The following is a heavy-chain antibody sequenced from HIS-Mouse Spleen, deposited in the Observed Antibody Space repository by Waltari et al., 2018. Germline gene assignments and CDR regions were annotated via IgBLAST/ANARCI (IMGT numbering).Heavy chain of an antibody. J-gene: IGHJ2*01. Sequence: QVQLQESGPGLVKPSETLSLTCTVSGGSISRYYFSWIRQPPGKGMEWIGYSCWTTTSNPTLKSRVTLSVDTSKNQFSLKLSSVTAADTAVYYCARASRDLLLPRYIDLWGRGTLVTVSS. CDR3: ARASRDLLLPRYIDL. V-gene: IGHV4-59*01. CDR2: YSCWTT. CDR1: GGSISRYY.